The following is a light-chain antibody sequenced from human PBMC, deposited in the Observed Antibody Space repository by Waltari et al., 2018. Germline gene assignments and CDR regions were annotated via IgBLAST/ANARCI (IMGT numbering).Light chain of an antibody. CDR1: STDVGGYNP. J-gene: IGLJ2*01. CDR3: SSYAGSNTHVV. V-gene: IGLV2-8*01. Sequence: QSALTQPPSASGSPGQSVTISCTGTSTDVGGYNPVSWYQHHPDKAPKLMIYEVSKRPSGVPDRFSGSKSGNTASLTVSGLQAEDEADYYCSSYAGSNTHVVFGGGTKLTVL. CDR2: EVS.